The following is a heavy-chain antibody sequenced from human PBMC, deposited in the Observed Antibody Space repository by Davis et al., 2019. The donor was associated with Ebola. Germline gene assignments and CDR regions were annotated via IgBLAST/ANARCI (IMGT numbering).Heavy chain of an antibody. CDR2: IYLGDSDT. J-gene: IGHJ4*02. D-gene: IGHD3-10*02. Sequence: PGGFLRLSCKGSGYSFTNYWIGWVRQMPGKGLEWMGFIYLGDSDTRYSPSFQGQVTISADKSINTAYLQWSSLKASDTAMYYCARQITLRSSSLDYWGQGTLVTVSS. CDR3: ARQITLRSSSLDY. CDR1: GYSFTNYW. V-gene: IGHV5-51*01.